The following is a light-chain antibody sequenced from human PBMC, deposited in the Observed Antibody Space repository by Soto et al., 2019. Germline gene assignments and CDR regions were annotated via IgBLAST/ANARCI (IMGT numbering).Light chain of an antibody. CDR3: GTWDSSLRAVV. CDR1: TSNIGTNY. CDR2: DND. J-gene: IGLJ2*01. Sequence: QSVLTQPPSVSAAPGQKISLSCSGRTSNIGTNYVSWYQHLPGTAPKLLIYDNDKRPSGIPDRFSGSKSDTSATLGITGIQTGDEADYYCGTWDSSLRAVVFGGGTKLTVL. V-gene: IGLV1-51*01.